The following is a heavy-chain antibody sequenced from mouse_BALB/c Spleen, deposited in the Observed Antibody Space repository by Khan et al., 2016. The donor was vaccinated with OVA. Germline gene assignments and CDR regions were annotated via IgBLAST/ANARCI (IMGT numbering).Heavy chain of an antibody. J-gene: IGHJ3*01. CDR3: VGDGAYHRNDGWFAY. CDR2: INPSNGYT. Sequence: VQLQESGAELARPGASVKMSCKASGYTFTSYTIHWIKKRPGQGLEWIGYINPSNGYTNYNQKFKDKATLTTEKSSTTAYLQLSSLTSDDSAVYNCVGDGAYHRNDGWFAYWGQGTLVTVSA. CDR1: GYTFTSYT. D-gene: IGHD2-14*01. V-gene: IGHV1-4*01.